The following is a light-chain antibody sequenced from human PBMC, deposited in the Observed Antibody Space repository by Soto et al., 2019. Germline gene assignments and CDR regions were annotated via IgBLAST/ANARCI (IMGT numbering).Light chain of an antibody. Sequence: VVLTQSPATLSLSPGERATLSCRTSLSVSVYLDWYQQKPGQAPSLLISDASNRATGIPARFSGSGSGTDFTLTISSLEPEDFAVYYCHQRQYWPPITFGQGTRLEIK. J-gene: IGKJ5*01. CDR3: HQRQYWPPIT. V-gene: IGKV3-11*01. CDR1: LSVSVY. CDR2: DAS.